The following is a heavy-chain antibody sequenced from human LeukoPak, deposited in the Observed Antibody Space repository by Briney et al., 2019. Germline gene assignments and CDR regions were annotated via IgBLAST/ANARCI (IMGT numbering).Heavy chain of an antibody. J-gene: IGHJ3*02. CDR1: GFTFSSYA. D-gene: IGHD2-2*01. CDR2: ISYDGSNK. Sequence: GGSLRLSCAASGFTFSSYAMHWLRQAPGRGLEWVAVISYDGSNKYYADSVKGRFTISRDNSKNTLYLQMNSLRAEDTAVYYCARDHAIVVVPAAPSGAFDIWGQGTMVTVSS. CDR3: ARDHAIVVVPAAPSGAFDI. V-gene: IGHV3-30-3*01.